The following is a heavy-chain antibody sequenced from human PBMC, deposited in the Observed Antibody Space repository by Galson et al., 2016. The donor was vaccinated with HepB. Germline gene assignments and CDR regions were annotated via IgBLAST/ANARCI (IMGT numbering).Heavy chain of an antibody. CDR3: AREDSPIAAASFDY. V-gene: IGHV3-33*01. CDR2: IWYDGSNK. Sequence: SLRLSCAASGFTFSSYGMHWVRQAPGKGLEWVACIWYDGSNKYYANSVKGRFTITRDNSKNTLYLQMKSLRAEDKAVYYCAREDSPIAAASFDYWWHGTLVTVSS. J-gene: IGHJ4*01. D-gene: IGHD6-13*01. CDR1: GFTFSSYG.